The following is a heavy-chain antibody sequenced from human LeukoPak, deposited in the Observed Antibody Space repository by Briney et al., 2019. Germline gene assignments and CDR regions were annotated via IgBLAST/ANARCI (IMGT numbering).Heavy chain of an antibody. D-gene: IGHD3-3*01. CDR1: GGSISSGDYF. CDR3: TRAYWIGFHFDS. CDR2: IYYSGTT. V-gene: IGHV4-30-4*01. Sequence: PSETLSLTCTVSGGSISSGDYFWTWIRQPPGKGLEYIGYIYYSGTTYYNPSLKSRITMSVDMSANQFSLRLTSVSAADTAVYYCTRAYWIGFHFDSWGQGILVSVSS. J-gene: IGHJ4*02.